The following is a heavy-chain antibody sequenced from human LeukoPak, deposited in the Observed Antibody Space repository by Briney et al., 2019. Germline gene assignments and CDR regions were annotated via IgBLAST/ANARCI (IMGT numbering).Heavy chain of an antibody. D-gene: IGHD1-7*01. CDR2: ISSSSSYI. CDR3: AKAYDWNYEDAFDI. J-gene: IGHJ3*02. V-gene: IGHV3-21*04. CDR1: GFTFSSYS. Sequence: GGSLRLSCAASGFTFSSYSMNWVRQAPGKGLEWVSSISSSSSYIYYADSVKGRFTISRDNAKNSLYLQMNSLRAEDTALYYCAKAYDWNYEDAFDIWGQGTMVTVSS.